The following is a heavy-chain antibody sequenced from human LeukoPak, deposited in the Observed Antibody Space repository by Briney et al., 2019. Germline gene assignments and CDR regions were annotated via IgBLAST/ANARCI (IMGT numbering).Heavy chain of an antibody. CDR1: GYSFTSYW. CDR3: ARSTYYYDSSGYLTYDAFDI. CDR2: IYPGDSDT. V-gene: IGHV5-51*01. J-gene: IGHJ3*02. Sequence: GESLQISCKGSGYSFTSYWIGWVRQMPGKGLEWMGIIYPGDSDTRYSPSFQGQVTISADKSISTAYLQWSSLKASDTAMYYCARSTYYYDSSGYLTYDAFDIWGQGTMVTVSS. D-gene: IGHD3-22*01.